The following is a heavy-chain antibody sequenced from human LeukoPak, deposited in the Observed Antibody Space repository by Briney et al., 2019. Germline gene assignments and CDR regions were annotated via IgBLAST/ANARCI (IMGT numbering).Heavy chain of an antibody. CDR2: MSDYNGNT. D-gene: IGHD6-19*01. V-gene: IGHV1-18*01. Sequence: ASVKVSCKASGYTFTSNGISCVRQPPRQGLEWMGWMSDYNGNTNYAQKLQGRVTMTTDTSTSTAYMELRSLRSDDTAVYYCAREAVEQYYFDYWGQGTLVTVSS. CDR3: AREAVEQYYFDY. J-gene: IGHJ4*02. CDR1: GYTFTSNG.